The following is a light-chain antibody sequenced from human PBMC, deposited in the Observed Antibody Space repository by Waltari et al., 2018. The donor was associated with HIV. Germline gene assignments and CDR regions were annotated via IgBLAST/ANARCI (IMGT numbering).Light chain of an antibody. Sequence: EIVLTQSPGTLSLSPGDRATLSCMTSETIKSTYLSWYQQRGDQAPRLLIYGASSRAPGIPERFSGSGSKTDFNLTINRLEPEDFATYYCHQYGSSFWTFGQGTKV. CDR1: ETIKSTY. J-gene: IGKJ1*01. CDR2: GAS. CDR3: HQYGSSFWT. V-gene: IGKV3-20*01.